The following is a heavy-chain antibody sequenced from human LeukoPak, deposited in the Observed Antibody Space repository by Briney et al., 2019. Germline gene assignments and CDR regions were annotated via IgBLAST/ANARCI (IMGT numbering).Heavy chain of an antibody. CDR1: GFTFRNYA. Sequence: QPGGSLRLSCAASGFTFRNYAMSWVRQAPGKGLEWVSTLSGTGDSTYYADSVKGRFTISRDNSKNTLYLQMNSLRAEDTAVYSCAKDWGYSSSWSYYFDYWGQGISVTVSS. CDR3: AKDWGYSSSWSYYFDY. CDR2: LSGTGDST. J-gene: IGHJ4*02. D-gene: IGHD6-13*01. V-gene: IGHV3-23*01.